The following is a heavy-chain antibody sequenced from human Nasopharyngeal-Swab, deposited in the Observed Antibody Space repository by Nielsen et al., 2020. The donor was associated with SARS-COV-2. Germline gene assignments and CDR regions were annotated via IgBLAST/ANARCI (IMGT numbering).Heavy chain of an antibody. V-gene: IGHV3-23*01. CDR2: ISGSGGST. J-gene: IGHJ3*02. CDR3: AKDHDILTGYYKGAGAFDI. D-gene: IGHD3-9*01. Sequence: GSRLSCAASGFTFSSYAMSWVRQAPGKGLEWVSAISGSGGSTYYADSVKGRFTISRDNSKNTLYLQMNSLRAEDTAVYYCAKDHDILTGYYKGAGAFDIWGQGTMVTVSS. CDR1: GFTFSSYA.